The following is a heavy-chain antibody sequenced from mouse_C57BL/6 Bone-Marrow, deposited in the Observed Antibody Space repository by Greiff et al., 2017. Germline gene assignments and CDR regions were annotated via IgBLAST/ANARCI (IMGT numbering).Heavy chain of an antibody. D-gene: IGHD1-1*01. Sequence: QVQLQQPGAELVMPGASVKLSCKASGYTFTSYWMHWVKQRPGQGLEWIGEIDPSDSYTNYNQKFKGKSTLTVDKSSSTAYMQLSSLTSKDSAVYYSAFYYGSPYYYAMDYWGQGTTVTVSS. CDR1: GYTFTSYW. CDR3: AFYYGSPYYYAMDY. CDR2: IDPSDSYT. V-gene: IGHV1-69*01. J-gene: IGHJ4*01.